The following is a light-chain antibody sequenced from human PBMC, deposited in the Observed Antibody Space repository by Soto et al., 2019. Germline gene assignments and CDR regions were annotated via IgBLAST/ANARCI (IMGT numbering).Light chain of an antibody. J-gene: IGLJ1*01. Sequence: QSVLTQPASVSGSPGQSITISCTGTSSDIGYYNLVSWYQQHPGKAPKLMIYEGNKRPSGVSNRFSASKSGNRASLTISGLQAEDEADYYCCSYAGSRTYVFGNGTKVTVL. CDR3: CSYAGSRTYV. CDR1: SSDIGYYNL. V-gene: IGLV2-23*01. CDR2: EGN.